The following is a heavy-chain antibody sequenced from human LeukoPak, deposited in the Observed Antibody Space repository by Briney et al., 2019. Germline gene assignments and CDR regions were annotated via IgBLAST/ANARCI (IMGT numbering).Heavy chain of an antibody. Sequence: SETLSLTCTVSGYSISTGSSYWSWIRQPAGEGLEWIGRIHNSGSTNYNPSLNSRVTISVDTSKNQVSLKLTSVTAADTAVYYCARNGYGSGSSWWGQGTLVTVSS. V-gene: IGHV4-61*02. CDR1: GYSISTGSSY. D-gene: IGHD3-10*01. J-gene: IGHJ4*02. CDR3: ARNGYGSGSSW. CDR2: IHNSGST.